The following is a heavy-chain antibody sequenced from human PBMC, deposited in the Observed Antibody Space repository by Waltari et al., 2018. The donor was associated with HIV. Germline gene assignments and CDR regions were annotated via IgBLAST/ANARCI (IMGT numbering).Heavy chain of an antibody. D-gene: IGHD1-26*01. Sequence: QVQLQESGPGLVKPSETLSLTCTVSGGSFSGYYWSWIRQPPGKGLEWFGYVYDTGITNYSPSLKSRLTIAINTSKNQFSLKMTSVTAADTAMYYCARDNGVGGTDYWGQGILVTVSS. CDR3: ARDNGVGGTDY. CDR1: GGSFSGYY. V-gene: IGHV4-59*01. J-gene: IGHJ4*02. CDR2: VYDTGIT.